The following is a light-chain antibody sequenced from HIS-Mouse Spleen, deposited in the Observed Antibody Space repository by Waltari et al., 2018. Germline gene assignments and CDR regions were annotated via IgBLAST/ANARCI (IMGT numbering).Light chain of an antibody. CDR1: RGSIASNY. Sequence: NFMLTQPHSVSDSPGKTVTIPCTGSRGSIASNYVQWYQQRPGSSPTTVIYEDNQRPSGVPDRFSGSIDSSSNSASLTISGLKTEDEADYYCQSYDSSNQVFGGGTKLTVL. V-gene: IGLV6-57*01. CDR2: EDN. J-gene: IGLJ3*02. CDR3: QSYDSSNQV.